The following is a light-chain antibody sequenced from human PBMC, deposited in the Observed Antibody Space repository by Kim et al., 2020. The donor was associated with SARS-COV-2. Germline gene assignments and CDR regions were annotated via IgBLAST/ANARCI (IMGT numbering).Light chain of an antibody. V-gene: IGLV3-19*01. Sequence: SSGLTQDPAVSVALGQTVRITCQGDSLRSYYATWYQQKPRQAPLLVIFGRNNRPSGIPDRFSGSTSGNTASLTISGAQAEDEADFYCQSRDSGGNVVFGGGTQLTVL. CDR1: SLRSYY. CDR3: QSRDSGGNVV. CDR2: GRN. J-gene: IGLJ2*01.